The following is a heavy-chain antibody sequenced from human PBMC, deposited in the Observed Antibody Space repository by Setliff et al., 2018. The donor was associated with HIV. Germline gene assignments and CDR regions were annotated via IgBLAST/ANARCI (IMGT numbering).Heavy chain of an antibody. V-gene: IGHV4-38-2*01. J-gene: IGHJ4*02. D-gene: IGHD2-21*01. CDR2: IYHSGTT. Sequence: SETLSLTCAVSGYAITSGFYWGWIRQPPGKGLEWIGSIYHSGTTNHNSSLESRVTISVDTSNNQFSLRLKSVTAADTAVYFCAQMSISASVYFDYWGQGTLVTVSS. CDR3: AQMSISASVYFDY. CDR1: GYAITSGFY.